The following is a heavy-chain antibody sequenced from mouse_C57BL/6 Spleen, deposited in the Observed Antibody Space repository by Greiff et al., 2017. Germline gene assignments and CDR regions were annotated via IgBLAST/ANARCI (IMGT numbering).Heavy chain of an antibody. J-gene: IGHJ4*01. CDR3: TIPYYYGSSYYAMDY. D-gene: IGHD1-1*01. Sequence: EVQLVESGEGLVKPGGSLKLSCAASGFTFSSYAMSWVRQTPEKRLAWVAYISSGGDYIYYADTVKGRFTISRDNARNTLYLQMSSLKSEDTAMYYCTIPYYYGSSYYAMDYWGQGTSVTVSS. V-gene: IGHV5-9-1*02. CDR2: ISSGGDYI. CDR1: GFTFSSYA.